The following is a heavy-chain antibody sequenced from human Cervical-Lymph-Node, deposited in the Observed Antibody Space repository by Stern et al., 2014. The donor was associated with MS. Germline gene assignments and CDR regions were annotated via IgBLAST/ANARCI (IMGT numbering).Heavy chain of an antibody. CDR1: GFKFSIYC. CDR3: ARQTTAWASDV. Sequence: QLVQSGAELIRPGESLKISCKGSGFKFSIYCIAWVRQMPGKGLEWMGIIYPGDSETRYSPSFQGQVTMSADKFTSTAYLQWSSLNASDTAMYFCARQTTAWASDVWGQGTLVTVSS. J-gene: IGHJ4*02. D-gene: IGHD1-14*01. V-gene: IGHV5-51*01. CDR2: IYPGDSET.